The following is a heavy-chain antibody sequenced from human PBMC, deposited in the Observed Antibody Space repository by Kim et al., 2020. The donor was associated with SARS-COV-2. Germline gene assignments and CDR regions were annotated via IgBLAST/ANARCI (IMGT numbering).Heavy chain of an antibody. V-gene: IGHV3-23*01. Sequence: SVKGRFTIYEDNSKNTLYLQMNSLRSEDTAVYYCAKTTYYYDSSGYYFSFWGQGTLVTVSS. D-gene: IGHD3-22*01. CDR3: AKTTYYYDSSGYYFSF. J-gene: IGHJ4*02.